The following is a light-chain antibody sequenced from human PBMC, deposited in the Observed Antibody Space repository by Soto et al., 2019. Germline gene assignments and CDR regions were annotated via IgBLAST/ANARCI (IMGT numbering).Light chain of an antibody. CDR2: EVS. CDR3: NSYSSSSPVI. J-gene: IGLJ2*01. Sequence: QSVLTQPASASGSPGQSITISCTGTSSDIGGYNYVSWYQQHPGKAPKLMIYEVSNRPSGVSNRFSGSKSGNTASLTISGLQAEDEADYYCNSYSSSSPVIFGGGTKLTVL. CDR1: SSDIGGYNY. V-gene: IGLV2-14*01.